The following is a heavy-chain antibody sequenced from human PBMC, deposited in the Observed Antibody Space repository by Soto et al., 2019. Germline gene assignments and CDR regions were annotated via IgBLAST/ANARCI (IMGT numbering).Heavy chain of an antibody. CDR1: GFTFSSYS. J-gene: IGHJ4*02. Sequence: EVQLVESGGNLVQPGGSLRLSCAASGFTFSSYSMNWVRPAPGKGLEWISFISSTSSPLYYADSVKGRFTISRDNAKNSLYLQMNSLRVEDTAMYYCARGSSHGYWGQGTLVTVSS. V-gene: IGHV3-48*01. CDR3: ARGSSHGY. CDR2: ISSTSSPL. D-gene: IGHD2-2*01.